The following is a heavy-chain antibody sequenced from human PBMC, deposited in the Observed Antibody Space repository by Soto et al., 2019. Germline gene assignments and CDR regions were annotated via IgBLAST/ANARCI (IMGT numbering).Heavy chain of an antibody. CDR1: GFTFSSDG. CDR3: ANPTGADIPFDS. J-gene: IGHJ4*02. Sequence: QVQLVESGGGVVQPGRSLRLSCAASGFTFSSDGMHWVRQAPGKGLEWVAVISYDGSDKYYADSAKGRFTISRDNSKNTVFLQMNSLRPEDTALYYCANPTGADIPFDSCGQGTLVTVSS. CDR2: ISYDGSDK. D-gene: IGHD3-9*01. V-gene: IGHV3-30*18.